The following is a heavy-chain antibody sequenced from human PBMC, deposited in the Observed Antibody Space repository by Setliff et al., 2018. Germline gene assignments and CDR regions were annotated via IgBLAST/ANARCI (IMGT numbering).Heavy chain of an antibody. J-gene: IGHJ3*02. D-gene: IGHD3-22*01. CDR3: ARDVFPYHYEGAFDI. Sequence: GVSVKVSCKASEYTFTSHYMHWVRQAPGLGLEWMGTINPSSGRTSYAQKFQGRVTTTRDTSTSTVYMDMSSLRSEDTAVYYCARDVFPYHYEGAFDIWGQGTMVTVSS. CDR1: EYTFTSHY. V-gene: IGHV1-46*01. CDR2: INPSSGRT.